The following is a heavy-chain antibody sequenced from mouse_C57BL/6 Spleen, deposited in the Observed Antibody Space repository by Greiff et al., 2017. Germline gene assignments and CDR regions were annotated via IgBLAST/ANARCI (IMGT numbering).Heavy chain of an antibody. Sequence: QVQLQQSVPELVKPGASVKLSCKASGYTFTSYDINWVKQRPGQGLEWIGWIYPRDGSTKYNEKFKGKATLTVDTSSSTAYMELHSLTSEDSAVYFCARWGTVGSFAYWGQGTLVTVSA. CDR1: GYTFTSYD. D-gene: IGHD1-1*01. CDR3: ARWGTVGSFAY. J-gene: IGHJ3*01. CDR2: IYPRDGST. V-gene: IGHV1-85*01.